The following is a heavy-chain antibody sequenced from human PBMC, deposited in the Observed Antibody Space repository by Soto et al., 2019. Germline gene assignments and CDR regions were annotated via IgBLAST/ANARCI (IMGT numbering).Heavy chain of an antibody. V-gene: IGHV4-59*01. J-gene: IGHJ4*02. CDR1: GGSISSYY. CDR2: IYYSGST. D-gene: IGHD6-19*01. Sequence: PSETLSLTCTVSGGSISSYYWSWIRQPPGKGPEWIGYIYYSGSTNYNPSLKSRITISVDTSKNQCSLNLSSVTAAATAVYDCARHGVQWLRYCFDYWGEGPLGTLSS. CDR3: ARHGVQWLRYCFDY.